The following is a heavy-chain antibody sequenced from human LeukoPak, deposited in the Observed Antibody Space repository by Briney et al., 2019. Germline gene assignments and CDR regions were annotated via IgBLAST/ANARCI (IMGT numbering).Heavy chain of an antibody. V-gene: IGHV1-2*06. CDR1: GYTFTGYY. CDR3: ARAGRRPNIVVVPAAMRSWFDP. Sequence: ASVKVSCKASGYTFTGYYMHWVRQAPGQGLEWMGRINPNSGGTNYAQKFQGRVTMTRDTSISTAYMELSRLRSDDTAVYYCARAGRRPNIVVVPAAMRSWFDPWGQGTLATVSS. CDR2: INPNSGGT. D-gene: IGHD2-2*01. J-gene: IGHJ5*02.